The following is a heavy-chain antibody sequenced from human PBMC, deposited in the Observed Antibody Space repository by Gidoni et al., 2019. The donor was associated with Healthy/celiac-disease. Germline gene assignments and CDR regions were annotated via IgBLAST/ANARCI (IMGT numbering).Heavy chain of an antibody. CDR3: ARVPGLERGYYYYGMDV. CDR1: GFPFRRSG. J-gene: IGHJ6*02. CDR2: IWYDGSNK. V-gene: IGHV3-33*01. D-gene: IGHD3-3*01. Sequence: QVQLVAYGGGVVQPGRSLRLSCAASGFPFRRSGMHWVRQAPGKGLEWGAVIWYDGSNKYDADSVNGRFTIARDNSKNTLYLQMNSLRAEDTAVYYGARVPGLERGYYYYGMDVWGQGTTVTVSS.